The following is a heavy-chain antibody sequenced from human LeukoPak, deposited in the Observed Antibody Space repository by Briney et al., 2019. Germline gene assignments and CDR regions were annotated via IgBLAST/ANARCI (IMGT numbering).Heavy chain of an antibody. CDR2: IKQDGSEK. V-gene: IGHV3-7*01. J-gene: IGHJ4*02. D-gene: IGHD3-3*01. CDR1: GFTFSSYW. CDR3: ARPYTIFGVVSLFDY. Sequence: GGSLRLSCAASGFTFSSYWMSWVRQAPGKGLEWVANIKQDGSEKYYVDSVKGRFTISRDNVKNSLYLQMNSLRAEDTAVYYCARPYTIFGVVSLFDYWGQGTLVTVSS.